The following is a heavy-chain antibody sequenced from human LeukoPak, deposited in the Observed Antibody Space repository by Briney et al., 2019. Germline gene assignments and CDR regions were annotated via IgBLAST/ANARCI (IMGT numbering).Heavy chain of an antibody. J-gene: IGHJ4*02. CDR1: GGLNSSGSYY. CDR3: RGTTLTRPVDY. Sequence: PSETLSLTCTVCGGLNSSGSYYWNRIRQPAGKGLEWIGRIYTSGSTNYNPSLKSRVTISLDTSKSQFSLKLSSVTAADTAMYYCRGTTLTRPVDYWGQGTLVTVSS. D-gene: IGHD4-11*01. V-gene: IGHV4-61*02. CDR2: IYTSGST.